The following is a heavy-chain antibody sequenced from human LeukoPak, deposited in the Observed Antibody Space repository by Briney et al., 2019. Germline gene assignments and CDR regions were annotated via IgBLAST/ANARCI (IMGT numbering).Heavy chain of an antibody. V-gene: IGHV3-48*02. Sequence: GGSLRLSCAASGFTFSSYSMNWVRQAPGKGLEWVSHITSSSSTIYYADSVKGRFTISRDNAKNSLCLQMNSLRDEDTAVYYCARVGTTGIDFDYWGQGTLVTVSS. CDR2: ITSSSSTI. J-gene: IGHJ4*02. CDR1: GFTFSSYS. D-gene: IGHD1-1*01. CDR3: ARVGTTGIDFDY.